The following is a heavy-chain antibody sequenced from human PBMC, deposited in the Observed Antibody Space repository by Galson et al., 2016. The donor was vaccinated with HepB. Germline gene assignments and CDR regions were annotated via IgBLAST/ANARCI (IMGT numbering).Heavy chain of an antibody. CDR1: GFTFSSYA. Sequence: SLRLSCAASGFTFSSYAMSWVRPAPGKGLEWVSPISGGGGSTYSADSVKGRFTISRDIYKNTVYVQLNSLRGEDTAVYYCAKTMGRDFFDYWGQGTLVTVSS. CDR3: AKTMGRDFFDY. CDR2: ISGGGGST. D-gene: IGHD3-16*01. V-gene: IGHV3-23*01. J-gene: IGHJ4*02.